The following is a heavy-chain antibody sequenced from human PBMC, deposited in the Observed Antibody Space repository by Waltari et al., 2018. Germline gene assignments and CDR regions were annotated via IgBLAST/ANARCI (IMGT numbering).Heavy chain of an antibody. CDR3: ATGGWGFYLDY. D-gene: IGHD7-27*01. CDR2: ISSSSSYT. V-gene: IGHV3-21*01. J-gene: IGHJ4*02. CDR1: GFTFSSSN. Sequence: EVQLVESGGGLVKPGGSLRLSCAASGFTFSSSNMNWVRQAPGKGLEWVSSISSSSSYTHYADSVKGRFTISRDNAKNSLYLQMNSLRAEDTAVYYCATGGWGFYLDYWGQGTLVTVSS.